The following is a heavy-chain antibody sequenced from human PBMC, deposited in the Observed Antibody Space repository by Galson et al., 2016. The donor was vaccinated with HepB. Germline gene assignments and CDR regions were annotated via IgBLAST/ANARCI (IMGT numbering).Heavy chain of an antibody. CDR1: GFTFNNYG. D-gene: IGHD1-26*01. V-gene: IGHV3-23*01. CDR2: ISRSGDST. Sequence: SLRLSCAASGFTFNNYGMTWVRQAPGKGLEVVPSISRSGDSTDYADSVKGRFTISRDNYKNTLSLQINSLRAEDTAVYYCVQGSTAPAVWGKGTTVTVSS. CDR3: VQGSTAPAV. J-gene: IGHJ6*04.